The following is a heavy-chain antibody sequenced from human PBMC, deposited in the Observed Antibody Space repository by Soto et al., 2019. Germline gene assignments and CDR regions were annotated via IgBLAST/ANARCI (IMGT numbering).Heavy chain of an antibody. CDR1: GFTVSSNY. V-gene: IGHV3-66*01. D-gene: IGHD4-17*01. CDR3: AREGTATTQYYYYYMDV. CDR2: IYSGGST. Sequence: GGSLRLSCAASGFTVSSNYMSWVRQAPGKGLEWVSVIYSGGSTYYADSVKGRFTISRDNSKNTLYLQMNSLRAEDTAVYYCAREGTATTQYYYYYMDVWGKGTTVTVSS. J-gene: IGHJ6*03.